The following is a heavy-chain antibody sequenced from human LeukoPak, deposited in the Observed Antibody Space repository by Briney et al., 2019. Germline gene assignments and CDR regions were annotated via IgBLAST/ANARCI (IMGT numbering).Heavy chain of an antibody. CDR3: ARVRGPNTSSYYYYYYMDV. CDR2: IHTSGST. D-gene: IGHD3-10*01. Sequence: SETLSLTCTVSGGSISSGSYYWSWIRQPAGKGLEWIGRIHTSGSTNYNPSLKSRVTIPVDTSKNQFSLKLSSVTAADTAVYYCARVRGPNTSSYYYYYYMDVWGKGTTVTISS. J-gene: IGHJ6*03. CDR1: GGSISSGSYY. V-gene: IGHV4-61*02.